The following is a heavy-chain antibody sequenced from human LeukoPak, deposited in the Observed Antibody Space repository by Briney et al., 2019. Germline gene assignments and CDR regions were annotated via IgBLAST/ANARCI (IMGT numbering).Heavy chain of an antibody. CDR3: AKPRWELSPPDDY. Sequence: GGSLRLSCAASGFTFSSYAMTWVRQAPAKGLEWLSCISVNGGITYYADSVKGRFTISRDNSKNTLYLQMNSLRAEDTAVYYCAKPRWELSPPDDYWGQGTLVTVSS. D-gene: IGHD1-26*01. J-gene: IGHJ4*02. CDR1: GFTFSSYA. V-gene: IGHV3-23*01. CDR2: ISVNGGIT.